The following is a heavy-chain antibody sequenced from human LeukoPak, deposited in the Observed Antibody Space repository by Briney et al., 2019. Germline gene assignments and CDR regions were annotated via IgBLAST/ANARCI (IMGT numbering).Heavy chain of an antibody. CDR3: AKDGFRGDCIGGSCYPFDP. J-gene: IGHJ5*02. D-gene: IGHD2-15*01. CDR2: ISDSGGNT. CDR1: GFTFSSYA. V-gene: IGHV3-23*01. Sequence: GGSLRLSCAASGFTFSSYAMSWVRQAPGKGLEWVSTISDSGGNTYYADSVKGQLTISRDNSKNTLYLQMNSLRAEDTALYYCAKDGFRGDCIGGSCYPFDPWGQGTLVTVSS.